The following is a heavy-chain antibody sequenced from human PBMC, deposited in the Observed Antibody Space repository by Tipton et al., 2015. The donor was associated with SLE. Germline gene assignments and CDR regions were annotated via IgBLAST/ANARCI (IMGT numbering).Heavy chain of an antibody. CDR3: ARVGYDYNWFDP. CDR2: IYHRGNS. J-gene: IGHJ5*02. V-gene: IGHV4-38-2*01. CDR1: GYSIISDYW. D-gene: IGHD5-12*01. Sequence: TLSLTCAVSGYSIISDYWWGWIRQTPGKGLQWIGNIYHRGNSYYKPSLKSRATISVDTSKNQFSLKLSSVTAADTALYYCARVGYDYNWFDPWGQGTLVTVSS.